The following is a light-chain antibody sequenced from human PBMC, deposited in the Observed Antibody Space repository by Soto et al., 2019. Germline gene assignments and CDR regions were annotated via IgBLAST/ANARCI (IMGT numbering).Light chain of an antibody. CDR2: CAS. V-gene: IGKV4-1*01. Sequence: DIVMTQSPDSLAVSLGERATINCKSSQSVLYSPNNKNYLAWYQQKPGQPPKLLVYCASTRESGVPDRFSGSGSEKDFTLTINSLQAEDVAVYYCQQYINAPQTFGQGTKVEIK. CDR1: QSVLYSPNNKNY. CDR3: QQYINAPQT. J-gene: IGKJ1*01.